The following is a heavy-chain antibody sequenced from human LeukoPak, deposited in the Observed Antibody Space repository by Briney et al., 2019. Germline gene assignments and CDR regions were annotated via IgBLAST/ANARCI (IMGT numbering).Heavy chain of an antibody. Sequence: GGSLRLSCAASGFTFSIYSMNWVRQAPGKGLEWVSFISRSSSSKYYADSVKGRFTISRDNAKNSLFLQMNSLRAEDTAVYYCARDGVAGTYYLEYWGQGTLVTVSS. CDR2: ISRSSSSK. CDR1: GFTFSIYS. J-gene: IGHJ4*02. V-gene: IGHV3-21*06. CDR3: ARDGVAGTYYLEY. D-gene: IGHD6-19*01.